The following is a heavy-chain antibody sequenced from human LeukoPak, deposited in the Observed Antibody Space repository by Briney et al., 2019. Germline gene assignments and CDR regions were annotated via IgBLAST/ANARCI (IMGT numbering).Heavy chain of an antibody. J-gene: IGHJ4*02. D-gene: IGHD3-16*02. CDR1: GGSFSGYY. V-gene: IGHV4-34*01. Sequence: SETLSLTCAVYGGSFSGYYWSWVRQTPGKGLEWVGEINHSGSTNYNPSLKSRVTISVDTSKNQFSLKLSSVTAADTAVYYCAGEYYDYVWGSYRYPFDYWGQGTLVTVSS. CDR2: INHSGST. CDR3: AGEYYDYVWGSYRYPFDY.